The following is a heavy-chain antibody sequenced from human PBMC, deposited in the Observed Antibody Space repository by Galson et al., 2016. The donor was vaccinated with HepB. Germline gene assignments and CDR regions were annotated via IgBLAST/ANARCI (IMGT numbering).Heavy chain of an antibody. V-gene: IGHV3-15*01. CDR3: TTVSMNPYGVASSPAY. J-gene: IGHJ4*02. D-gene: IGHD3-22*01. Sequence: SLRLSCAASGFSFTNAWMSWVRQAPGKGLEWVGRIRRKTDGGTTDYAAPVKGRFSISRDDSTDTLFLQMNSLKPEDTAVYYCTTVSMNPYGVASSPAYWGQGVLVTVSS. CDR1: GFSFTNAW. CDR2: IRRKTDGGTT.